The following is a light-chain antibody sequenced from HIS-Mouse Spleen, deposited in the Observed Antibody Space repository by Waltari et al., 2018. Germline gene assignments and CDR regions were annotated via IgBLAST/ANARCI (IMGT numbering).Light chain of an antibody. J-gene: IGLJ1*01. CDR1: SSDVGGYNY. CDR3: SSYTSSSTLV. CDR2: DVS. V-gene: IGLV2-14*03. Sequence: QSALTQPASVSGSPGQSITISCTGTSSDVGGYNYVSWYPQHPGKAPKLMIYDVSNRPAGVSNSFSGAKSGNTASLTISGLQAEDEADYYCSSYTSSSTLVFGTGTKVTVL.